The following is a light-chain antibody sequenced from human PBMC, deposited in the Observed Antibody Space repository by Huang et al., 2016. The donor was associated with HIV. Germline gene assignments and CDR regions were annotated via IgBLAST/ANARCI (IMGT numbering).Light chain of an antibody. CDR1: QSVSSN. V-gene: IGKV3-15*01. CDR3: QQYNNWPPRT. J-gene: IGKJ1*01. CDR2: GSS. Sequence: EIVMTQSPATLSVSPGERANLSCRASQSVSSNLAWYQPKPGQAPRLLIYGSSTRATGIPARFSGSGSGTECTLTISSLQSEDFAVYYCQQYNNWPPRTFGQGTKVEIK.